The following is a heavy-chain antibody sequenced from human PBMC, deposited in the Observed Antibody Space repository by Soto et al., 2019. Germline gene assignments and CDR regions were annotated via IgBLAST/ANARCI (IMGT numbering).Heavy chain of an antibody. J-gene: IGHJ4*02. CDR2: IYYSGST. V-gene: IGHV4-39*01. D-gene: IGHD3-3*01. CDR1: GGSISSSSYY. CDR3: ARTGPYYDFWSGYPAQFDY. Sequence: SETLSLTCTVSGGSISSSSYYWGWIRQPPGKGLEWIGSIYYSGSTYYNPSLKSLVTISVGTSKNQFSLKLSSVTAADTAVYYCARTGPYYDFWSGYPAQFDYWGQGTLVTVSS.